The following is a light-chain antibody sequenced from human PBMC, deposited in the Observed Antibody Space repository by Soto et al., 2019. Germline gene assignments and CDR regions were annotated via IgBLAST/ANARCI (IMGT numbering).Light chain of an antibody. CDR3: ATWDDSLTGWV. CDR1: NSNIGTYA. CDR2: TSN. J-gene: IGLJ3*02. V-gene: IGLV1-44*01. Sequence: QSVLTQPPSASGTPGQRVTVSCSGGNSNIGTYAVNWYQQSPGTAPKLLIHTSNQRPSGVPARFSGSKSGTSASLAISGRQSEDEEDYYCATWDDSLTGWVFGGGTKVTVL.